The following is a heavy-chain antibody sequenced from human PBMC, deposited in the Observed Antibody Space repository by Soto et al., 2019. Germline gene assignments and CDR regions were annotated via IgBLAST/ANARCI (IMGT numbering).Heavy chain of an antibody. CDR1: GYTFTSYY. CDR2: ITPSGGST. CDR3: ARGIVVVPAAMESYWFDP. J-gene: IGHJ5*02. D-gene: IGHD2-2*01. V-gene: IGHV1-46*03. Sequence: QVQLVQSGAEVKKPGASVKVSCKASGYTFTSYYMHWVRQAPGQGLEWMGIITPSGGSTSYAQKFQGRVTMTRDTSTSTVYMELSSLRSEDTAVYYCARGIVVVPAAMESYWFDPWGQGTLVTVSS.